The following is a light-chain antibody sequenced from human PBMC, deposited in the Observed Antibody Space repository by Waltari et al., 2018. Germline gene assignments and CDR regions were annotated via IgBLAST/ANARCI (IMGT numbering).Light chain of an antibody. J-gene: IGKJ2*01. CDR1: QSIANW. CDR2: KAS. CDR3: QQYASYPYT. V-gene: IGKV1-5*03. Sequence: DIQLTQSPSTLSASVGDRVTITCRASQSIANWVAWYQQKQGKAPKLLIYKASSVDMGVPSRFSGSGSGTEFTLTISSLQPDDFATYHCQQYASYPYTFGQGTKLEIK.